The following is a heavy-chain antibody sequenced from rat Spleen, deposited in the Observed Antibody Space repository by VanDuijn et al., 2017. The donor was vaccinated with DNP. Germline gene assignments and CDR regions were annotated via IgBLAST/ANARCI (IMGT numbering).Heavy chain of an antibody. CDR2: IGSDGYAP. CDR1: GFTFSDYN. Sequence: EVQLVESGGDLVQPGRSLKLSCAASGFTFSDYNLVWVRQAPKKGLEWVATIGSDGYAPYYGDSVKGRFTISRDNAKSTLYLQMNSLRSEDMATYYCARWNSGHFDYWGQGVMVPVSS. D-gene: IGHD4-3*01. J-gene: IGHJ2*01. V-gene: IGHV5-7*01. CDR3: ARWNSGHFDY.